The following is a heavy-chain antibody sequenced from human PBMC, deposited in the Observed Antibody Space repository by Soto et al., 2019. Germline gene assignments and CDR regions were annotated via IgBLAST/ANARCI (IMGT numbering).Heavy chain of an antibody. Sequence: XETLSLTCTVSGCSISSYYWSWIRQPAGKGLDWIGRIYTSGSTNYNPSLKSRVTMSVDTSKNQFSLKLSSVTAADTAVYYCARDQPVGYCTNGVCYNYYYYGMDVWGQGTTVTVSS. V-gene: IGHV4-4*07. J-gene: IGHJ6*02. CDR3: ARDQPVGYCTNGVCYNYYYYGMDV. CDR1: GCSISSYY. CDR2: IYTSGST. D-gene: IGHD2-8*01.